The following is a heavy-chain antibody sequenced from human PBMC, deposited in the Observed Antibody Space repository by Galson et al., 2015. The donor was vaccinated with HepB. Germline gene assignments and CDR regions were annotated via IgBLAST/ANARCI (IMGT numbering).Heavy chain of an antibody. CDR1: GFTFSDYY. V-gene: IGHV3-11*05. Sequence: SGFTFSDYYMSWIRQAPGKGLEWISYATSSSSYRSYADSVKGRFTISRDNAKNALYLQMNSLRAEDTAVYYCARDMRDWGIFGLAVKGVGNYYGMDVWGQGTTVTVSS. J-gene: IGHJ6*02. CDR2: ATSSSSYR. D-gene: IGHD3/OR15-3a*01. CDR3: ARDMRDWGIFGLAVKGVGNYYGMDV.